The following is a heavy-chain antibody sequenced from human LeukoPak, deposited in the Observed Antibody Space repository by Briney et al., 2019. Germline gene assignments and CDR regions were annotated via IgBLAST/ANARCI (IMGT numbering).Heavy chain of an antibody. CDR1: GFTLNNYA. V-gene: IGHV3-23*01. J-gene: IGHJ4*02. CDR3: AGGTAMVKMADY. Sequence: GGSLRLSCAASGFTLNNYAMSWVRQAPGKGLERVSAISGSGGSTYYADSVKGRFTISRDNSKNTLYLQMNSLRAEDTAVYYCAGGTAMVKMADYWGQGTLVTVSS. CDR2: ISGSGGST. D-gene: IGHD5-18*01.